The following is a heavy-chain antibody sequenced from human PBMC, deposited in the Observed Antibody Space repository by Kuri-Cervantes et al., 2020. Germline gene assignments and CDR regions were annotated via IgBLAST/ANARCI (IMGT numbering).Heavy chain of an antibody. D-gene: IGHD3-3*01. CDR1: GYSISSGYY. J-gene: IGHJ5*02. CDR3: ARGRSGYYPHKYNWFDP. V-gene: IGHV4-38-2*01. Sequence: SETLSLTCAVSGYSISSGYYWGWIRQPPGKGLEWIGSIYHSGSTYYNPSLKSRVTISVDTSKNQFSLKLSSVTAADTAVYYCARGRSGYYPHKYNWFDPWGQGTLVTVSS. CDR2: IYHSGST.